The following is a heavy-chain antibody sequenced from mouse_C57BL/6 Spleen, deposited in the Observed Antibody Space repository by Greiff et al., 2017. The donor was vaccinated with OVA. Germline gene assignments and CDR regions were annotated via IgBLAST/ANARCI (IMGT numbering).Heavy chain of an antibody. CDR3: AWGYSNWYFDV. V-gene: IGHV3-6*01. CDR1: GYSITSGYY. CDR2: ISYDGSN. J-gene: IGHJ1*03. Sequence: EVKLQESGPGLVKPSQSLSLTCSVTGYSITSGYYWNWIRQFPGNKLEWMGYISYDGSNNYNPSLKNRISITRDTSTNQFFLKLNSVTTEDTATYYCAWGYSNWYFDVRGTGTTVTVSS. D-gene: IGHD2-5*01.